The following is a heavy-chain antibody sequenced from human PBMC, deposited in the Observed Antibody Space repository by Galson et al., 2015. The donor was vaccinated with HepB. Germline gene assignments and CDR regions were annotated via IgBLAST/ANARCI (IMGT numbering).Heavy chain of an antibody. CDR1: GFKFSSYN. V-gene: IGHV3-21*01. Sequence: LRLSCAASGFKFSSYNMNWVRQAPGKGLEWVSYISRGSNIYYADSVRGRLTITRDNAKTLLFLPMNSLGVDDTAVYYCASGGLTVKGFGESFLNWFDPWGQGILVTVSS. CDR3: ASGGLTVKGFGESFLNWFDP. J-gene: IGHJ5*02. D-gene: IGHD3-10*01. CDR2: ISRGSNI.